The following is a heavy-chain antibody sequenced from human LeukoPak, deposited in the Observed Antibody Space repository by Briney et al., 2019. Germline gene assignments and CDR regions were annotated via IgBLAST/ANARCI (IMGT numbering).Heavy chain of an antibody. Sequence: PSETLSLTCTVSGGSISSYYWSWIRQPPGKGLEWIGYIYYSGSTNYNPSLKSRVTISVDTSKNQFSLKLSSVTAADTAVYYCARYVPRYCSSTSCLLYYFDYWGQGTLVTVSS. CDR2: IYYSGST. V-gene: IGHV4-59*01. CDR1: GGSISSYY. CDR3: ARYVPRYCSSTSCLLYYFDY. J-gene: IGHJ4*02. D-gene: IGHD2-2*01.